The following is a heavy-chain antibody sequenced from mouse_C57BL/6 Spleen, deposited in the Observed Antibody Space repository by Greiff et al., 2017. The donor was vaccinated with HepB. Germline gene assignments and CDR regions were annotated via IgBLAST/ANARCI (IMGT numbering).Heavy chain of an antibody. J-gene: IGHJ3*01. V-gene: IGHV1-4*01. CDR1: GYTFTSYT. Sequence: VQLQESGAELARPGASVKMSCKASGYTFTSYTMHWVKQRPGQGLEWIGYINPSSGYTKYNQKFKDKATLTADKSSSTAYMQLSSLTSEDSAVYCCARDFSWFAYWGQGTLVTVSA. CDR2: INPSSGYT. CDR3: ARDFSWFAY.